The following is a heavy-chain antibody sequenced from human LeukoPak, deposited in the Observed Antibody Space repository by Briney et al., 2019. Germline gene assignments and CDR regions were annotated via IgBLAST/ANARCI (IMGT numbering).Heavy chain of an antibody. V-gene: IGHV4-59*01. CDR1: GGSISSYY. J-gene: IGHJ4*02. CDR2: IYYSGST. Sequence: PSETLSLTCTVSGGSISSYYWSWIRQPPGKGLEWIGYIYYSGSTNYNPSLKSRVTISVDTSKNQFSLKLSSVTAADTAVYYCARGHYYDSSGHAYWGQGTLVTVSS. CDR3: ARGHYYDSSGHAY. D-gene: IGHD3-22*01.